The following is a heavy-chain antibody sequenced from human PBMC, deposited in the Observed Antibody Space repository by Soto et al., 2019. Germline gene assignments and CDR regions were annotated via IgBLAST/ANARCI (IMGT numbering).Heavy chain of an antibody. CDR2: VSYSGNT. J-gene: IGHJ4*02. Sequence: PSETLSLTCTVSGGSISTYYWSWVRQPPGKGLEWIGYVSYSGNTNYNPSLKSRITISVDTSKNQFSLKLSSVTAADTAVYYCARHMASWVTGTTQTDYWGQGTLVTVSS. CDR1: GGSISTYY. V-gene: IGHV4-59*08. CDR3: ARHMASWVTGTTQTDY. D-gene: IGHD1-20*01.